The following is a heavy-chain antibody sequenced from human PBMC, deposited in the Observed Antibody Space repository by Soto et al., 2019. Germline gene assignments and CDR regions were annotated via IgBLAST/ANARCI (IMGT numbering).Heavy chain of an antibody. CDR1: GGPSNNYG. D-gene: IGHD3-10*01. Sequence: QVQLIQSGAEVKTSGSSVKVSCMALGGPSNNYGDSWVRQAPGQGLEWMGGIVPVFGTANYAPKFHGRLSITAEDSTRTVNMELRSLTSDDTAVYYCAKLQGSGSYYDDDYWGQGTLVTVSS. J-gene: IGHJ4*02. CDR2: IVPVFGTA. V-gene: IGHV1-69*01. CDR3: AKLQGSGSYYDDDY.